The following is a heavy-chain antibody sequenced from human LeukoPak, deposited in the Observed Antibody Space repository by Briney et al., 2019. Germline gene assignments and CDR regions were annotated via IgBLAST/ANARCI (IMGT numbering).Heavy chain of an antibody. J-gene: IGHJ1*01. CDR2: IIPIFGTA. Sequence: RGASVKVSCTASGGTFSSYAISWVRQAPGQGLEWMGGIIPIFGTANYAQKFQGRVTITADESTSTAYMELSSLRSEDTAVYYCARSGYCSGGSCSEYFQHWGQGTLVTVSS. CDR3: ARSGYCSGGSCSEYFQH. CDR1: GGTFSSYA. V-gene: IGHV1-69*13. D-gene: IGHD2-15*01.